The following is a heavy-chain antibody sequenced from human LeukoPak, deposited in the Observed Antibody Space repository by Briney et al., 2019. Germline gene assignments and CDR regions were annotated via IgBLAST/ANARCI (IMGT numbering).Heavy chain of an antibody. CDR2: INHSGST. J-gene: IGHJ4*02. D-gene: IGHD3-10*01. Sequence: SETLPLTCAVYGGSFSGYYWSWIRHPPAQGLEWVGEINHSGSTNYNPSLKIRITISVDTSTNQFSLSLSLVTAADTAVYYCARLNGSGSSSFWGQGTLVTVSS. CDR3: ARLNGSGSSSF. V-gene: IGHV4-34*01. CDR1: GGSFSGYY.